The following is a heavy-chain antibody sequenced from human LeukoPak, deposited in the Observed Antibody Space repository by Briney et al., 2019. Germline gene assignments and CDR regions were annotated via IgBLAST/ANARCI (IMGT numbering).Heavy chain of an antibody. V-gene: IGHV4-39*07. CDR1: GGSIGSGSHH. CDR2: LYYSRTT. Sequence: PSETLSLTCTVSGGSIGSGSHHWGWFRQSPGKGLEWIGSLYYSRTTYYNPSLKSRVTISVDTSKNQFSLKLSSVTAADTAVYYCARASGYYDSSGYRRFDPWGQGTLVTVSS. D-gene: IGHD3-22*01. CDR3: ARASGYYDSSGYRRFDP. J-gene: IGHJ5*02.